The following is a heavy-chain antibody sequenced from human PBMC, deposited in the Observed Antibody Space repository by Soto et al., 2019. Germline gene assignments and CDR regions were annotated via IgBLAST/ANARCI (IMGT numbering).Heavy chain of an antibody. V-gene: IGHV4-39*01. J-gene: IGHJ4*02. D-gene: IGHD3-16*02. CDR3: ARQYYDYIWGSYRPILFDY. CDR2: IYYSGST. CDR1: GGSISSSSYY. Sequence: SETLSLTCTVSGGSISSSSYYWGWIRQPPGKGLEWIGSIYYSGSTYYNPSLKSRVTISVDTSKNQFSLKLSSVTAADTAVYYCARQYYDYIWGSYRPILFDYWGQGTLVTVSS.